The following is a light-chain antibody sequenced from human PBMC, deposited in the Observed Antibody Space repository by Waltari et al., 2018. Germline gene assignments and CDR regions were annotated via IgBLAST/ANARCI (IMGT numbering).Light chain of an antibody. CDR3: YAAADNNLGV. Sequence: SFELTQTSSLSVSPGQTVRITCSGDVLANKYARWFQQKPGQAPVLIISRDTERPSGIPERVSGSSFGTQVPLDIRGAPAEDEADFYCYAAADNNLGVFGGGTKVTVL. J-gene: IGLJ3*02. CDR1: VLANKY. CDR2: RDT. V-gene: IGLV3-27*01.